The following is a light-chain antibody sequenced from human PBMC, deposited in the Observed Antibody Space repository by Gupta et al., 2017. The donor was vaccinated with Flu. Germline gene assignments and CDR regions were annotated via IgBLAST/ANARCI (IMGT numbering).Light chain of an antibody. V-gene: IGLV3-19*01. CDR2: GKN. Sequence: SSELSQDSAVSVALGQTVRSTCQGDSPRNFYVSWYQQKPGQAPLLVIYGKNNRPSGIPDRFSGSSSGNTASLTITRAQAEDEADYYCNSRDTSGDHLVVFGGGTKLTVL. J-gene: IGLJ3*02. CDR1: SPRNFY. CDR3: NSRDTSGDHLVV.